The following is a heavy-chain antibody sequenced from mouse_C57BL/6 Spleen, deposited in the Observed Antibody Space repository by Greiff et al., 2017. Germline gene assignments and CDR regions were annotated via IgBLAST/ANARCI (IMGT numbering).Heavy chain of an antibody. Sequence: QVQLKASGPELVKPGASVKISCKASGYAFSSSWMNWVKQRPGKGLEWIGRIYPGDGDTNYNGKFKGKATLTADKSSSTAYMQLSSLTSEDSAVYFCARWVYGSSPYWGQGTTLTVSS. J-gene: IGHJ2*01. CDR2: IYPGDGDT. D-gene: IGHD1-1*01. CDR3: ARWVYGSSPY. V-gene: IGHV1-82*01. CDR1: GYAFSSSW.